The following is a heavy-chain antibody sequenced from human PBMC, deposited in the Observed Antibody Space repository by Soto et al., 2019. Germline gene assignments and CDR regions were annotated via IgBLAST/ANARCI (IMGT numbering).Heavy chain of an antibody. CDR2: ISISSSSI. CDR1: GFTFDSYD. Sequence: EVQLVESGGGLVQPGGSLRLSCSASGFTFDSYDMNWVRQAPGKGLEWVSYISISSSSIYYTDSVKGRFTISRDNSKNSLYPRMNSLRDEDTAVYYCARGPPLFDPWGQGTLVTVSS. J-gene: IGHJ5*02. V-gene: IGHV3-48*02. CDR3: ARGPPLFDP.